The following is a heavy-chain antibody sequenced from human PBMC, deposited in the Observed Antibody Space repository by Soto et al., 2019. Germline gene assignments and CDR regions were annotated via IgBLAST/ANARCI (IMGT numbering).Heavy chain of an antibody. V-gene: IGHV4-39*01. J-gene: IGHJ4*02. D-gene: IGHD3-9*01. CDR3: VGFKPSTIFSH. CDR1: GGSISSAPSY. CDR2: VFYSGRT. Sequence: PSETLSLTCTVAGGSISSAPSYWAWIRQPPGKGLEWIGHVFYSGRTTYSPSLRSRVSISADTSKNQFSLKLSSMTAADAAVYLCVGFKPSTIFSHWGQGTLVT.